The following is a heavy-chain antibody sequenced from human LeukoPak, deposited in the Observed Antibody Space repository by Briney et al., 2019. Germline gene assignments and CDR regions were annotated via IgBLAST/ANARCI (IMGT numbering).Heavy chain of an antibody. CDR1: GFTFSSYA. Sequence: GGSLRLSCAASGFTFSSYAMSWVRQAPGKGLEWVSAISGSGGSTYYAGSVKGRFTISRDNSKSTLYLQMNSLRAGDTAVYYCAKALLVVVPTGFDYWGQGTLVTVSS. V-gene: IGHV3-23*01. J-gene: IGHJ4*02. D-gene: IGHD2-2*01. CDR3: AKALLVVVPTGFDY. CDR2: ISGSGGST.